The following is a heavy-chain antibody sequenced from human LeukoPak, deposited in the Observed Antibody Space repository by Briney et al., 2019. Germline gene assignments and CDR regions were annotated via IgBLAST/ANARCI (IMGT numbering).Heavy chain of an antibody. CDR3: ARDLHNFYDSSGYYHVGSDHFDY. V-gene: IGHV3-48*04. CDR2: ISSTGGTT. J-gene: IGHJ4*02. Sequence: GGTLRLSCAASGITFSSYGMSWVRQAPGKGLEWVSSISSTGGTTYYADSVKGRFTISRDNAKNSLYLQMNSLRAEDTAVYYCARDLHNFYDSSGYYHVGSDHFDYWGQGTLVTVSS. CDR1: GITFSSYG. D-gene: IGHD3-22*01.